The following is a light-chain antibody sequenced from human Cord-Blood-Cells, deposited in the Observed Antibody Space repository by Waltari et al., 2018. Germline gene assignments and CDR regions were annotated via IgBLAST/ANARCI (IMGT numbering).Light chain of an antibody. Sequence: DIVMTQSPDSLAVSLGERATINCKYSQSVLYSSNNKNYLAWYQQKPVQPPKLLIYWASTRESGVPDRFSGSGSGTDFTLTISSLQAEDVAVYYCQQYYSTPYTFGQGTKLEIK. V-gene: IGKV4-1*01. CDR3: QQYYSTPYT. J-gene: IGKJ2*01. CDR2: WAS. CDR1: QSVLYSSNNKNY.